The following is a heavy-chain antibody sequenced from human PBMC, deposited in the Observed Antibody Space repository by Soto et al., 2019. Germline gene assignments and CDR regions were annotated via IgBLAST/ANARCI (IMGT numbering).Heavy chain of an antibody. V-gene: IGHV4-39*01. CDR1: GGSISSSRYY. CDR3: ARRPGIAVAGGYGMDV. D-gene: IGHD6-19*01. CDR2: IYYSGST. Sequence: QLQLQESGPGLVKPSETLSLTCTVSGGSISSSRYYWGWIHHPPWKGLEWIGSIYYSGSTYYNPSLKSRVTISVDTSKNQFSLKLSSVTAADTAVYYCARRPGIAVAGGYGMDVWGQGTTVTVSS. J-gene: IGHJ6*02.